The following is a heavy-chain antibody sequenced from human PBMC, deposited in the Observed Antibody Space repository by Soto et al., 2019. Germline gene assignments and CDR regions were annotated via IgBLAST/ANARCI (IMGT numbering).Heavy chain of an antibody. V-gene: IGHV4-59*08. CDR1: DSSISSYY. D-gene: IGHD1-26*01. CDR3: AGDIRSGSYRFDY. J-gene: IGHJ4*02. CDR2: IYDSGST. Sequence: SETLSLTCTVSDSSISSYYWSWLRQPPGKGLEWIGYIYDSGSTLYNPSLKSRVTISVDRPNNQFSLKLRSVTAADTAIYYCAGDIRSGSYRFDYWGQGTLVTVSS.